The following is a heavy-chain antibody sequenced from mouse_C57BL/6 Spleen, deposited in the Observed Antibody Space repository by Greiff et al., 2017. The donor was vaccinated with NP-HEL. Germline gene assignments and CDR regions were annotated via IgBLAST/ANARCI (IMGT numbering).Heavy chain of an antibody. CDR1: GFTFSDYY. V-gene: IGHV5-12*01. Sequence: DVMLVESGGGLVQPGGSLKLSCAASGFTFSDYYMYWVRQTPEKRLEWVAYISNGGGSTYYPDTVKGRFTISRDNAKNTLYLQMSRLKSEDTAMYYWARQEFDYWGQGTTLTVSS. CDR3: ARQEFDY. CDR2: ISNGGGST. J-gene: IGHJ2*01.